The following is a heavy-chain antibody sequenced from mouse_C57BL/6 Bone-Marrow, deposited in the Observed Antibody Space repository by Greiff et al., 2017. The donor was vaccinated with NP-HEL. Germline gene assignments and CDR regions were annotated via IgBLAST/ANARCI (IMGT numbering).Heavy chain of an antibody. D-gene: IGHD1-1*01. Sequence: LQESGAELVRPGTSVKVSCKASGYAFTNYLIEWVKQRPGQGLEWIGVINPGSGGTNYNEKFKGKATLTADKSSSTAYMQLSSLTSEDSAVYFCARRGYYYGSSLYYFDYWGQGTTLTVSS. J-gene: IGHJ2*01. CDR1: GYAFTNYL. CDR3: ARRGYYYGSSLYYFDY. CDR2: INPGSGGT. V-gene: IGHV1-54*01.